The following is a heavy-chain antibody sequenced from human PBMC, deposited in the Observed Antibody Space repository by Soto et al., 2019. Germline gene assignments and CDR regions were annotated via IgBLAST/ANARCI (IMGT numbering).Heavy chain of an antibody. J-gene: IGHJ4*02. CDR1: GFTFSNYA. CDR2: ITASGVTT. D-gene: IGHD5-12*01. Sequence: GSLRLSCAASGFTFSNYAMTWVRLAPGKGLEWVSTITASGVTTYYADSVKGRFTISRDNSKNTLYLQMPNLRADDTALYYCAKEMIASTVANFFDYWGQGTLVTVSS. V-gene: IGHV3-23*01. CDR3: AKEMIASTVANFFDY.